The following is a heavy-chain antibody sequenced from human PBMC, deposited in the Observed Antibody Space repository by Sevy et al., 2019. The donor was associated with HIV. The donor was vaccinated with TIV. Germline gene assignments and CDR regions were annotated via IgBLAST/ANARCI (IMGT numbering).Heavy chain of an antibody. V-gene: IGHV4-34*01. CDR2: INHSGST. CDR1: GGSFSGYY. Sequence: SETLSLTCAVYGGSFSGYYWSWIRQPPGKGLEWIGEINHSGSTNYNPSLKSRVIISVDTSKNQFSLKLSSVTAADTAVYYCARGGGTVRGVITFWGQGTLVTVSS. CDR3: ARGGGTVRGVITF. D-gene: IGHD3-10*01. J-gene: IGHJ4*02.